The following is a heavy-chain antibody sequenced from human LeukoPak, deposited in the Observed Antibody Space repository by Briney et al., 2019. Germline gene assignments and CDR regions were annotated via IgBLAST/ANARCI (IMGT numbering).Heavy chain of an antibody. CDR1: GFTLTNAR. J-gene: IGHJ4*02. CDR2: IKSKGGGTT. V-gene: IGHV3-15*01. D-gene: IGHD3-10*01. CDR3: TTDLPTLGSGEMDY. Sequence: PGGSLRLSCAASGFTLTNARMSWVRQAPGKGLEWVGRIKSKGGGTTDYAAPVKGRFTISRDDSKNTLYLQMNSLKTEDTAVYYCTTDLPTLGSGEMDYWGQGTLVTVSS.